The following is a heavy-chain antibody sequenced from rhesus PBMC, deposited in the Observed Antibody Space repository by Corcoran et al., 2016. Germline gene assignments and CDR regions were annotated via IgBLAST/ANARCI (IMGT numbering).Heavy chain of an antibody. D-gene: IGHD6-25*01. V-gene: IGHV4S14*01. CDR2: SYGECGDK. Sequence: QVQLQESGPGLVKPSETLSLTCAVSGYSISSGYYWNWIRQPPGKGLEWSGRSYGECGDKRPNPSLKSRVTLSLDTSHNQFALKLSCVTGADTAVYDCARDRAAAGNGNFDYWGQGVLVTVSS. CDR3: ARDRAAAGNGNFDY. J-gene: IGHJ4*01. CDR1: GYSISSGYY.